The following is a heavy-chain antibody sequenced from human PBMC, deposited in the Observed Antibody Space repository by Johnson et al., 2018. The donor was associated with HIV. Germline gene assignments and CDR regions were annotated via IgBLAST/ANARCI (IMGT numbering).Heavy chain of an antibody. Sequence: VQLVASGGGLVQPGGSLRLSCAASGFTLRNCAINWGRRAPGKGLEWVGRIKSKTDGGTTDYAAPVKGRFTISRDDSKNTLYLQMNSLRAEDTAVYYCAKNGARGDAFDIWGQGTMVTVSS. CDR3: AKNGARGDAFDI. CDR2: IKSKTDGGTT. CDR1: GFTLRNCA. J-gene: IGHJ3*02. V-gene: IGHV3-15*01. D-gene: IGHD2-8*01.